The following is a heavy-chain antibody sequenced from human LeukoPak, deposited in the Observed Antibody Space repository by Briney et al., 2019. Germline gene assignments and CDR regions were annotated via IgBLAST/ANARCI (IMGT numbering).Heavy chain of an antibody. D-gene: IGHD2-2*01. V-gene: IGHV3-7*01. J-gene: IGHJ6*03. CDR2: IKPDGTEK. CDR1: GFTFSIYW. Sequence: GGSLRLSCAASGFTFSIYWMSWVRQAPGKGLEWVANIKPDGTEKNYVDSVKGRFTISRDHARNSLFLQMDSLRDEDTAVYFCARALGYQLLPGYFHYMDVWAKGTTVTISS. CDR3: ARALGYQLLPGYFHYMDV.